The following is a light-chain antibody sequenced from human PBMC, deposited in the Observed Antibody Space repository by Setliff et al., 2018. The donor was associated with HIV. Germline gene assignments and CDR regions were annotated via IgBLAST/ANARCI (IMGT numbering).Light chain of an antibody. J-gene: IGLJ2*01. CDR2: DVS. CDR1: SSDVGGYNY. Sequence: QSALTQPASVSGSPGQSITISCTGTSSDVGGYNYVSWYQQHPGKAPKLLIFDVSDRPSGISNRFSGSKSGTTASLTISGLQAEDEADYYCCSFTSSSTLIIFGGGTK. CDR3: CSFTSSSTLII. V-gene: IGLV2-14*03.